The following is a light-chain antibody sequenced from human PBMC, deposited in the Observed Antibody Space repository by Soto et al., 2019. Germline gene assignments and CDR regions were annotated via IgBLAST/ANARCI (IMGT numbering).Light chain of an antibody. CDR1: QSISSW. V-gene: IGKV1-5*01. CDR2: DAS. Sequence: DIQMTQSPSTLSASVGDRVTITCRASQSISSWLAWYQKKPGKAPKLMIYDASSLESGVPSRFSGSGSGTEFTLTISSLQPDDFATDYCQQYNSYSLTFGLGTKVEIK. J-gene: IGKJ4*01. CDR3: QQYNSYSLT.